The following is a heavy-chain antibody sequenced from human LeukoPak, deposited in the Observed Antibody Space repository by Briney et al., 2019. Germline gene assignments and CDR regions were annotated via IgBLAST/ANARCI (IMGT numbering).Heavy chain of an antibody. CDR2: IKQDGSEK. D-gene: IGHD6-19*01. V-gene: IGHV3-7*01. Sequence: PGGSLRLSCAASGFTFSSYWTSWVRQAPGKGLEWVANIKQDGSEKYYVDSVKGRFTISRDNAKNSLYLQMNSLRAEDTAVYYCARPGGGSGWYGLFDYWGQGTLVTVSS. CDR3: ARPGGGSGWYGLFDY. CDR1: GFTFSSYW. J-gene: IGHJ4*02.